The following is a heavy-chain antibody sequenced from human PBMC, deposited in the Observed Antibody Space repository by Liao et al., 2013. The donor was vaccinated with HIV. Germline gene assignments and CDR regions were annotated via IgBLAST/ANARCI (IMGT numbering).Heavy chain of an antibody. D-gene: IGHD2-15*01. V-gene: IGHV4-30-2*01. CDR3: ARERAGEAVFDY. CDR2: IYHDGST. J-gene: IGHJ4*02. CDR1: SGSISSAGYS. Sequence: QLQLQESGSGLVKPSQTLSLTCAVSSGSISSAGYSWNWIRQTPGKGLEWIGYIYHDGSTYYSPSLKSRVTISLDASKNQFSLRLNSVTAADTAVYYCARERAGEAVFDYWGQGTLVTVSS.